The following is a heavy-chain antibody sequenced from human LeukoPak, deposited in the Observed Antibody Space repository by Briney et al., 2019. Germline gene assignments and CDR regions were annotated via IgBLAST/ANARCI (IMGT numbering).Heavy chain of an antibody. Sequence: SGGSLRLSCAASGFTFSSYAMSWVRQAPGKGLEWVSAISGSGGSTYYADSVKGRFTISRDNSKNTLYLQMNSLRAEDTAVYYCAKSVDIVVVVAATRGAHFDYWGQGTLVTVSS. CDR1: GFTFSSYA. V-gene: IGHV3-23*01. CDR2: ISGSGGST. J-gene: IGHJ4*02. CDR3: AKSVDIVVVVAATRGAHFDY. D-gene: IGHD2-15*01.